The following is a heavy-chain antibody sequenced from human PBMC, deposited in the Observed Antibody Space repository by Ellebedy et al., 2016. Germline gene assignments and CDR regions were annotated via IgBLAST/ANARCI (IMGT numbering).Heavy chain of an antibody. CDR1: GASIGTYY. D-gene: IGHD1-26*01. Sequence: SETLSLTCTVSGASIGTYYWSWIRQVPGKGLEWIGHAFHSGITNYNPSLRGRITISVDTSKSQFSLKMTSVTAADTALYYCARDDWATEEYHHGMNVWGQGTTVTVSS. CDR2: AFHSGIT. CDR3: ARDDWATEEYHHGMNV. J-gene: IGHJ6*02. V-gene: IGHV4-59*01.